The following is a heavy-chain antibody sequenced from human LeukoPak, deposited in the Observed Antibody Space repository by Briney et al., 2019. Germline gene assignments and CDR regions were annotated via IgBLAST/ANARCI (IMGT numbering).Heavy chain of an antibody. V-gene: IGHV3-33*06. J-gene: IGHJ3*02. CDR3: ANGELGYCTNGVCYDAFDI. Sequence: GRSLRLSCAASGFTFSSYGMHWVRQAPGKGLEWVAVIWYDGSNKYYADSVKGRFTISRDNSKNTLYLQMNSLRAEDTAVYYCANGELGYCTNGVCYDAFDIWGQGTMVTVSS. D-gene: IGHD2-8*01. CDR2: IWYDGSNK. CDR1: GFTFSSYG.